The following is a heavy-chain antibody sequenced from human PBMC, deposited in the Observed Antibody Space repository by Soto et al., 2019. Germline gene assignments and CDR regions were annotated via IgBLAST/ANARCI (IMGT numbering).Heavy chain of an antibody. CDR1: GGSFSGYY. J-gene: IGHJ6*03. CDR2: INHSGST. D-gene: IGHD3-10*01. CDR3: ARTCITMDRGVISYYYYYHYMDV. V-gene: IGHV4-34*01. Sequence: PSETLSLTRAVYGGSFSGYYWSWIRQPPGKGLEWIGEINHSGSTNYNPSLKSRVTISVDTSKNQFSLKLSSVTAADTAVYYCARTCITMDRGVISYYYYYHYMDVWGKGTTVTVSS.